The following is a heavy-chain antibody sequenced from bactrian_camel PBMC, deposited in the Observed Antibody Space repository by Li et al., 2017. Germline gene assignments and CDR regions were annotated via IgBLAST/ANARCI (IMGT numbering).Heavy chain of an antibody. CDR2: IYTSANIT. D-gene: IGHD4*01. V-gene: IGHV3S40*01. J-gene: IGHJ4*01. CDR1: GYKYTGNC. Sequence: VQLVESGGGSVQAGGSLRLSCAASGYKYTGNCVGWFRQAPGKEREGVASIYTSANITHYGDSVKGRFTISQDNAENTVYLQMNSRKPEDTAVYYCAATVSGWRLYGDCAHVLTYWTPGTQVTVS.